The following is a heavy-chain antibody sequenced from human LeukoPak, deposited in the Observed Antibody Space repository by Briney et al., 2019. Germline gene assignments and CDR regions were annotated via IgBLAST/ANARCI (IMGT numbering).Heavy chain of an antibody. CDR1: GFTFDDYA. V-gene: IGHV3-43*02. J-gene: IGHJ4*02. CDR2: ISGDGGST. CDR3: AKGRQWLIHY. D-gene: IGHD6-19*01. Sequence: GGSLRLSCAASGFTFDDYAMRWVRQAPGKGLEWVSLISGDGGSTSYADSVKGRLTISRDNSRNSLYLQMDSLTTEDTALYYCAKGRQWLIHYWGQGTLVTVSS.